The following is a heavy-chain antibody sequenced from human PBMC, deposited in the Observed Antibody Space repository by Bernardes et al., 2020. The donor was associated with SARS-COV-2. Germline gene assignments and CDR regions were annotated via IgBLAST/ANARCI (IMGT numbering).Heavy chain of an antibody. CDR2: FDPQDGET. Sequence: ASVKVSCKVSGYTLTEFPMHWVRQAPGKGLEWMGLFDPQDGETLYAENFQARVTMTEDTSTDTAYMELSSLRSEDTAVYYCATRVVDIVPTMGQEEFDSWGQGTLVTVSS. J-gene: IGHJ4*02. D-gene: IGHD5-12*01. V-gene: IGHV1-24*01. CDR3: ATRVVDIVPTMGQEEFDS. CDR1: GYTLTEFP.